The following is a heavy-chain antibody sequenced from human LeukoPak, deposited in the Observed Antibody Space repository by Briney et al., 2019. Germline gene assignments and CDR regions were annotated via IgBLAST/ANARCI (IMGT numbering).Heavy chain of an antibody. Sequence: ASVKVSCKASGFTFTSYGITWVRQPPGQGLEWMGWFITYNGNTHYAQKLQGRVTLTTDTSTNTAYMELRGLRSDDTAVYYCAKTTVTSEEYFYYYMDVWGKGTTVTVSS. D-gene: IGHD4-17*01. CDR1: GFTFTSYG. J-gene: IGHJ6*03. V-gene: IGHV1-18*01. CDR2: FITYNGNT. CDR3: AKTTVTSEEYFYYYMDV.